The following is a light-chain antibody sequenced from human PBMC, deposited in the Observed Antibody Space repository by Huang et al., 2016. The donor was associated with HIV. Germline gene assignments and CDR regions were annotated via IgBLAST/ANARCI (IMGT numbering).Light chain of an antibody. CDR1: QSVSSN. CDR2: GAS. J-gene: IGKJ2*01. V-gene: IGKV3-15*01. Sequence: EIVMTPFPATLSVSPGERSTLSCRASQSVSSNVAWYQKKPGQSPRLLIYGASTRATGIPARFRGSGSGTEFTITISSLQSEDFAVYYCQQYNNWPPYTFGQGTKLEI. CDR3: QQYNNWPPYT.